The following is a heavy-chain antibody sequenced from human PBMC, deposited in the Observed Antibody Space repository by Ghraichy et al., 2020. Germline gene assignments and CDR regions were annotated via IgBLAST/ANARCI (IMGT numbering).Heavy chain of an antibody. CDR1: GFTFTSYG. D-gene: IGHD7-27*01. Sequence: GGSLRLSCAASGFTFTSYGMHWVRQAPGKGLEWVAFIRFDGSYKDYADSVKGRFTISREDSQNTLFLQMNSLRGEDTAVYYCAKVPGDAEYYFEYWGQGTLVTVSS. CDR3: AKVPGDAEYYFEY. J-gene: IGHJ4*02. V-gene: IGHV3-30*02. CDR2: IRFDGSYK.